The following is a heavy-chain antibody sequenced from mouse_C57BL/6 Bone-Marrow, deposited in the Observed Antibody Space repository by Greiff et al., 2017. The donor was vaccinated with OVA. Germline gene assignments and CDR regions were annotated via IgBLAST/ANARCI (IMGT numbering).Heavy chain of an antibody. CDR3: ARDGFTTVVDAMDY. J-gene: IGHJ4*01. CDR1: GFTFSSYA. CDR2: ISDGGSYT. D-gene: IGHD1-1*01. Sequence: EVQLVESGGGLVKPGGFLKLSCAASGFTFSSYAMSWVRQTPEKRLEWVATISDGGSYTYYPDNVKGRFTISRDNAKNNLYLQMSHLKSEDTAMYYCARDGFTTVVDAMDYWGQGTTVTVSS. V-gene: IGHV5-4*01.